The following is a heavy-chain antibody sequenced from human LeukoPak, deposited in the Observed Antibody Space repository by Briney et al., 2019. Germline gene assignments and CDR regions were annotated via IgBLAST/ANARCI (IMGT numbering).Heavy chain of an antibody. J-gene: IGHJ3*02. Sequence: SETLSLTCTVSGGSISSYYWSWIRQPPGKGLEWIGYIYYSGSTNYNPSLKSRVTISVDTSKNQFSLKLSSVTAADTAVYYCARTMTTVIPDAFDIWGQGTMVTVSS. CDR2: IYYSGST. CDR3: ARTMTTVIPDAFDI. D-gene: IGHD4-17*01. V-gene: IGHV4-59*08. CDR1: GGSISSYY.